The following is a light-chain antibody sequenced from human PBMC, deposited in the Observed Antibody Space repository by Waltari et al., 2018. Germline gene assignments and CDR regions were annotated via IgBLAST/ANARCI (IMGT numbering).Light chain of an antibody. J-gene: IGLJ2*01. CDR3: QSTDSSGTSVV. Sequence: SYELTQPPSVSVSPGQTARITCSGDALPNQYAYWYQQKPGQAPVVVIYKDSERPSGIPWRFSGTTSGTTVTFAISGVQAEDEADYYCQSTDSSGTSVVFGGGTKLTVL. CDR1: ALPNQY. CDR2: KDS. V-gene: IGLV3-25*03.